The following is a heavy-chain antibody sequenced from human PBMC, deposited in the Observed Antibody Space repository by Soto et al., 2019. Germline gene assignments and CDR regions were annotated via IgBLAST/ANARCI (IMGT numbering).Heavy chain of an antibody. V-gene: IGHV4-39*01. CDR1: GGSISSSSYY. J-gene: IGHJ6*02. Sequence: SETLSLTCTVSGGSISSSSYYWGWIRQPPGKGLEWIGSIYYSGSTYYNPSLKSRVTISVDTSKNQFSLKLSSVTAEDTAVYYCARANRRGIAAAGTFFYGMDVWGQGTTVTVSS. CDR2: IYYSGST. D-gene: IGHD6-13*01. CDR3: ARANRRGIAAAGTFFYGMDV.